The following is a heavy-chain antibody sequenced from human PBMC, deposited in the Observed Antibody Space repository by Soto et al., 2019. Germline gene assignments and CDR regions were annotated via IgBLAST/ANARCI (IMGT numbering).Heavy chain of an antibody. J-gene: IGHJ6*02. CDR1: GFTFSNAW. V-gene: IGHV3-15*01. CDR2: IKSKTDGGTT. CDR3: TTRGTMVRGVIYPYYYGMDV. Sequence: GGSLRLSCAASGFTFSNAWMSWVRQAPGKGLEWVGRIKSKTDGGTTDYAAPVKGRFTISRDDSKNTLYLQMNSLKTEDTAVYYCTTRGTMVRGVIYPYYYGMDVWCQGTTVTVSS. D-gene: IGHD3-10*01.